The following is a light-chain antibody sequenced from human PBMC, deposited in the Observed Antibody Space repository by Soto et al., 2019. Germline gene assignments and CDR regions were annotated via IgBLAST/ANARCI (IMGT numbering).Light chain of an antibody. J-gene: IGKJ1*01. Sequence: VLRISRGSLPLDYGEGDTPSCRASQSVSNNYLAWYQQKPGQDPRLLIYGASNRATGIPDRFSGSGSGTDFTLTISRLEPEDFAVYYCHQYGRLGRFGQVTKVEIK. V-gene: IGKV3-20*01. CDR2: GAS. CDR3: HQYGRLGR. CDR1: QSVSNNY.